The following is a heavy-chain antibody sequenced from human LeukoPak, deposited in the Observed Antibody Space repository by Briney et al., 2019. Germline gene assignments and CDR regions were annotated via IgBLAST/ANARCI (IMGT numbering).Heavy chain of an antibody. Sequence: PSETLSLTCAVYGGSFSGYYWSWIRQPPGKGLEWIGEINYSGSTYYNPSLKSRVTISVDTSKNQFSLKLSSVTAADTAVYYCARGHFYYSFDPWGQGTLVTVSS. V-gene: IGHV4-34*01. J-gene: IGHJ5*02. CDR2: INYSGST. CDR1: GGSFSGYY. CDR3: ARGHFYYSFDP. D-gene: IGHD2/OR15-2a*01.